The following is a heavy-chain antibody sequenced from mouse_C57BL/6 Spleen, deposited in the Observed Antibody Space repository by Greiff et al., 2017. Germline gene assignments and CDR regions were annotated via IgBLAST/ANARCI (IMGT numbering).Heavy chain of an antibody. J-gene: IGHJ3*01. CDR3: ARYLANWDPAWFAY. CDR2: INPNNGGT. D-gene: IGHD4-1*01. Sequence: VQLQQSGPELVKPGASVKISCKASGYTFTDYYMNWVKQSHGKSLEWIGDINPNNGGTSYNQKFKGKATLTVDKSSSTAYMELRSLTSEDSAVYYCARYLANWDPAWFAYWGQGTLVTVSA. CDR1: GYTFTDYY. V-gene: IGHV1-26*01.